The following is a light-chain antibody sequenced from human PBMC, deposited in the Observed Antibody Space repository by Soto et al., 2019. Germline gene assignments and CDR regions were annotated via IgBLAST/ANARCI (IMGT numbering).Light chain of an antibody. CDR2: NVS. CDR3: MQGTHCPQT. V-gene: IGKV2-30*01. J-gene: IGKJ1*01. Sequence: DVVLTQSPLSLSVTLGQPASISCRSSQSLVYTDGNTYLNWFQQRPGQSPRRLIYNVSKRDSGVPDRFSGSGSGLDFTLKISRVEAEDVGVYYWMQGTHCPQTFGQGTKVEIK. CDR1: QSLVYTDGNTY.